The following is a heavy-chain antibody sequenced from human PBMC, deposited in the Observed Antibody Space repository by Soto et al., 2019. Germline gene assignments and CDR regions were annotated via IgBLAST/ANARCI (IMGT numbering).Heavy chain of an antibody. D-gene: IGHD4-4*01. CDR3: ARSRLTDYSIGY. J-gene: IGHJ4*02. CDR2: INPNSGAT. CDR1: GYTFTGYY. Sequence: EASVKVSCKPSGYTFTGYYIHWVRKAPGQGLEWVVCINPNSGATNYALKFQGRVTMTRDTSISAAYMELNSLTSDDTAVYYCARSRLTDYSIGYWGQGTLVTVSS. V-gene: IGHV1-2*02.